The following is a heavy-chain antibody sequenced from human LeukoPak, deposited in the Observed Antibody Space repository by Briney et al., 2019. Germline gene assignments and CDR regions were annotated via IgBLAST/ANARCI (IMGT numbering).Heavy chain of an antibody. V-gene: IGHV1-18*01. Sequence: ASVKVSGKASGYTFTSYGINWVRQAPGQGLKWMGWISAYNGNTNYAQKLQGRVTMTTDTSTTTAYMELRSLRSDDTAVYYCARVGVTGEFDYWGQGTLVTVSS. J-gene: IGHJ4*02. CDR3: ARVGVTGEFDY. D-gene: IGHD2-21*02. CDR1: GYTFTSYG. CDR2: ISAYNGNT.